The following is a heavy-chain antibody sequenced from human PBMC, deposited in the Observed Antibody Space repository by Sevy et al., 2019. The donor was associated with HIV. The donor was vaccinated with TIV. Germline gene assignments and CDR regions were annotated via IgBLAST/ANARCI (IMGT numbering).Heavy chain of an antibody. CDR2: ISPLNGDT. D-gene: IGHD2-15*01. V-gene: IGHV1-18*01. CDR3: ARGYCTGGSCSPGGF. J-gene: IGHJ4*02. CDR1: GYTFTSYI. Sequence: ASVKVPCKTSGYTFTSYIISWVRQAPGQGLEWMGWISPLNGDTKYVQKFQGRVTMSIDTSTSTAYMDLRSLRSDDTAVYYCARGYCTGGSCSPGGFWGQGTLVTVSS.